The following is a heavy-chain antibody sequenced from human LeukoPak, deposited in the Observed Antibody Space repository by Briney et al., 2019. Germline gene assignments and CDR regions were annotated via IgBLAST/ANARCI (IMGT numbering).Heavy chain of an antibody. J-gene: IGHJ4*02. V-gene: IGHV3-21*01. D-gene: IGHD3-9*01. CDR3: ARDEGHWAYYDILTGYSLDY. Sequence: GGSLRLSCAVSGFTFSSYHMNWVRQAPGKGLEWVSSISSSSSYIYYADSVKGRFTISRDNAKNSLYLQMNSLRAEDTAVYYCARDEGHWAYYDILTGYSLDYWGQGTLVTVSS. CDR1: GFTFSSYH. CDR2: ISSSSSYI.